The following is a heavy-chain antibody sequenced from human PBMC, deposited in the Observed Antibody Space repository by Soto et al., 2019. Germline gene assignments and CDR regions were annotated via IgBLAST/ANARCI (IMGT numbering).Heavy chain of an antibody. J-gene: IGHJ5*02. Sequence: PSETLSLTCSASGGSITSSSHFWGWVRQPPGKGLEWIGTIYFTGNTYYTPSLKSRLTMSIDTSKNEFSLRLNSVTAADTAVYYCAGQTFTIAAASYGRSNWFDPWGPGTRVTVPQ. CDR3: AGQTFTIAAASYGRSNWFDP. D-gene: IGHD6-25*01. V-gene: IGHV4-39*01. CDR2: IYFTGNT. CDR1: GGSITSSSHF.